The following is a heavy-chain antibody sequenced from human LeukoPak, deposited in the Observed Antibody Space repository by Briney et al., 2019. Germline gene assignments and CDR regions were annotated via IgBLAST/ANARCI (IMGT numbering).Heavy chain of an antibody. CDR3: AKDRGIAARPVLDY. CDR1: GYSFSSYG. D-gene: IGHD6-6*01. CDR2: ITANNGNT. J-gene: IGHJ4*02. Sequence: GASVKVSCKASGYSFSSYGIGWLRQAPGQGLEWMGWITANNGNTNYAQKFQGRVTMATDTFTTTAYMELRSLTSDDTAVYYCAKDRGIAARPVLDYWGQGTLVTVSS. V-gene: IGHV1-18*01.